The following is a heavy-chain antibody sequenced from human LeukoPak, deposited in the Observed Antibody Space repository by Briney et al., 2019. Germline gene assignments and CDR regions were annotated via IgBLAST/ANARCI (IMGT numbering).Heavy chain of an antibody. V-gene: IGHV3-48*01. CDR2: ISSSSSTI. Sequence: PGGSLRLSCAASGFTFSSYSMNWVRQAPGKGLEWVSYISSSSSTIYYADSVKGRFTISRDNAKNSLYLQMNSLRAEDTAVYYCARNDFWSGPSLYYMDVWGKGTTATVSS. J-gene: IGHJ6*03. D-gene: IGHD3-3*01. CDR3: ARNDFWSGPSLYYMDV. CDR1: GFTFSSYS.